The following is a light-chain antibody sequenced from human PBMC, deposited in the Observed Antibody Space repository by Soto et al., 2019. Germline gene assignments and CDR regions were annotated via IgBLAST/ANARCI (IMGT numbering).Light chain of an antibody. Sequence: QSVLTQPASVSGSPGQSITISCTGSSSDVGGYNYVSWYQQYLGKAPKLMIYEVTNRPSGVSYRFSGSKSGNTASLTISGLQAEDEADYYCSSYTSNSTWVFGGGTKVTVL. J-gene: IGLJ3*02. CDR2: EVT. CDR1: SSDVGGYNY. V-gene: IGLV2-14*01. CDR3: SSYTSNSTWV.